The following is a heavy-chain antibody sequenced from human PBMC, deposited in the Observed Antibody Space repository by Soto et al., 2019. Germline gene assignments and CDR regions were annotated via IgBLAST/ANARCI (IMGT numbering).Heavy chain of an antibody. Sequence: ASVKVSCKASGYTFTSYGISWVRQAPGQGLEWMGWISAYNGNTNYAQKLQGRVTMTTDTSTSTAYMELRSLRSDDTAVYYCARDRKYYYGLGTPKDWFDPWGQGTLVTVSS. D-gene: IGHD3-10*01. V-gene: IGHV1-18*01. CDR3: ARDRKYYYGLGTPKDWFDP. J-gene: IGHJ5*02. CDR2: ISAYNGNT. CDR1: GYTFTSYG.